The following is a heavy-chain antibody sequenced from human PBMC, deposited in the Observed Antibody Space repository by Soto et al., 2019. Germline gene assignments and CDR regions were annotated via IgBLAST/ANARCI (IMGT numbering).Heavy chain of an antibody. CDR1: GGAFSGYY. CDR2: INHSGST. Sequence: SETLTLTCAVYGGAFSGYYLSWIRQPPGKGLEWIGEINHSGSTNYNPSLKSRVTISVDTSKNQFSLKLTSVTAADTAAYYCVKSSSGCYDIDSWGLGTLVTVSS. CDR3: VKSSSGCYDIDS. D-gene: IGHD6-19*01. V-gene: IGHV4-34*01. J-gene: IGHJ4*02.